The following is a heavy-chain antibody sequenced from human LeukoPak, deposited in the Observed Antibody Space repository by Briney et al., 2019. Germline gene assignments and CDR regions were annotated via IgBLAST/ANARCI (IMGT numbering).Heavy chain of an antibody. J-gene: IGHJ4*02. CDR2: VYYTGST. Sequence: PSETLSLTCTVSGGSISSYYWSWVRQPPGKGLEWIGFVYYTGSTNYSPSLKSRVTISVDTSKNQFSLKLRSVTAADTAVYYCARDLMGASHFDYWGQGTLVTVSS. CDR1: GGSISSYY. CDR3: ARDLMGASHFDY. V-gene: IGHV4-59*01. D-gene: IGHD4/OR15-4a*01.